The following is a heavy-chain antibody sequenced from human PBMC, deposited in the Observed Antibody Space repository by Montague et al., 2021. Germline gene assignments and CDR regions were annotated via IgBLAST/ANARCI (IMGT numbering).Heavy chain of an antibody. CDR2: SGST. D-gene: IGHD6-19*01. V-gene: IGHV4-61*02. J-gene: IGHJ4*02. Sequence: SGSTIYNPSLKSRVTISVDTSKNQFSLKLSSVTAADTAVYYCARDIAVAGLFDYWGQGTLVNVSS. CDR3: ARDIAVAGLFDY.